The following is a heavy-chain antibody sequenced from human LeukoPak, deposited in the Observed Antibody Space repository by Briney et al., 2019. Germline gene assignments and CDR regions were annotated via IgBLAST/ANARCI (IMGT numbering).Heavy chain of an antibody. CDR3: ARSVSISPMFDY. Sequence: ASVKVSSKASGYIFTSYYMHWVRQAPGQGLEWMGWINPNTGSTNFAQKFQGRVAMVRATSITTFYMELNSLRSDDTAVYYCARSVSISPMFDYWGRGTLIPVSS. J-gene: IGHJ4*02. D-gene: IGHD2-21*01. CDR1: GYIFTSYY. V-gene: IGHV1-2*02. CDR2: INPNTGST.